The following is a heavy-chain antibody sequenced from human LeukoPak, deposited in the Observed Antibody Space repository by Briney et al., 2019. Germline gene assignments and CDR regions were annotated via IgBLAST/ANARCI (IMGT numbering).Heavy chain of an antibody. D-gene: IGHD3-10*01. CDR1: GYSISSGYY. V-gene: IGHV4-38-2*02. J-gene: IGHJ4*02. CDR2: IYHSGST. Sequence: PSETLSLTCTVSGYSISSGYYWGWIRQPPGKGLEWIGSIYHSGSTYYNPSLKSRVTISVDTSKNQFSLKLSSVTAADTAVYYCAREGPRGSGSYGSLIDYWGQGTLVTVSS. CDR3: AREGPRGSGSYGSLIDY.